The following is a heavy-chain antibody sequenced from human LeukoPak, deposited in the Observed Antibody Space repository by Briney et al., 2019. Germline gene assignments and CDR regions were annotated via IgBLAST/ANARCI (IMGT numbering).Heavy chain of an antibody. J-gene: IGHJ5*02. CDR3: ARDNAVRDEAWWFDP. CDR1: VYTFTSKY. V-gene: IGHV1-46*01. D-gene: IGHD5-24*01. CDR2: ISPEGDST. Sequence: ASVTVSRKSFVYTFTSKYMHWVRQAPGQRPEWMGVISPEGDSTAYAQKFQGRITLTREMSTSTAYLELSSSRSEDTAVYYCARDNAVRDEAWWFDPWGQGTLVTVSS.